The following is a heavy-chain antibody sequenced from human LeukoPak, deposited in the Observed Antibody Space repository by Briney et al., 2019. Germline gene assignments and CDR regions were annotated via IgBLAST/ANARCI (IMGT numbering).Heavy chain of an antibody. CDR3: ARWDYTEYYYYGMDV. D-gene: IGHD4-11*01. Sequence: GGSLRLSCAASGFTFSDYYMSWIRQAPGKGLEWVSYISSSGSTIYHADSVKGRFTISRDNAKNSLYLQMNSLRAEDTAVYYCARWDYTEYYYYGMDVWGQGTTVTVSS. CDR2: ISSSGSTI. V-gene: IGHV3-11*01. J-gene: IGHJ6*02. CDR1: GFTFSDYY.